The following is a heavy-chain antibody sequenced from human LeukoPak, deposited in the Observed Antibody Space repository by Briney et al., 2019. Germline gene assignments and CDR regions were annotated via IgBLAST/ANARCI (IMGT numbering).Heavy chain of an antibody. V-gene: IGHV1-2*02. CDR2: INPNSGGT. CDR1: GYTFTGCY. J-gene: IGHJ6*02. D-gene: IGHD3-10*01. Sequence: GASVSLSCTAAGYTFTGCYMHWVREAPGQGLGWMGVINPNSGGTGCAQKVPGRVTVARDTAIGTAYMELRRLRSDDTAVSYCERVTHYYGSGRYYYYYGMDVWGQGTTVTVSS. CDR3: ERVTHYYGSGRYYYYYGMDV.